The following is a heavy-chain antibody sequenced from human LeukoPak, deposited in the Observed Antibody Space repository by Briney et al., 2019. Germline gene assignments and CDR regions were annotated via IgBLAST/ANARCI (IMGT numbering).Heavy chain of an antibody. Sequence: PWGSLRLSCAAPVFSFTAYAMRWVRQAPGKGLEWVSSITASGDRTYFTASVKSRFTIFRDNSWNTLSLKMNSLRGEDTARYYCARDPRPGYSGGWYYFDYWGQGALVTVSS. D-gene: IGHD6-19*01. CDR1: VFSFTAYA. V-gene: IGHV3-23*01. CDR2: ITASGDRT. J-gene: IGHJ4*02. CDR3: ARDPRPGYSGGWYYFDY.